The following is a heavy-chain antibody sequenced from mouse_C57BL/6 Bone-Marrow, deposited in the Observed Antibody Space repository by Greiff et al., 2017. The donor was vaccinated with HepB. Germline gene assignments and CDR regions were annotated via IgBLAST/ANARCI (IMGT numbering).Heavy chain of an antibody. CDR1: GYTFTSYW. CDR2: IYPGSGST. V-gene: IGHV1-55*01. Sequence: QVQLKQPGAELVKPGASVKMSCKASGYTFTSYWITWVTQRPGQGLEWIGDIYPGSGSTNYNEKFKSKATLTVDTSSSTAYMQLSSLTSEDSAVYYCARNDGSRREYFDVWGTGTTVTVSS. D-gene: IGHD1-1*01. CDR3: ARNDGSRREYFDV. J-gene: IGHJ1*03.